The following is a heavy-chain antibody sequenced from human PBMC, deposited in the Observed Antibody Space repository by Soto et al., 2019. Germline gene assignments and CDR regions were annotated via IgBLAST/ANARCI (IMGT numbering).Heavy chain of an antibody. CDR1: GYSFTSYW. D-gene: IGHD3-10*01. V-gene: IGHV5-51*01. CDR3: ASSTRGVRGVIMGYYYYGMDV. J-gene: IGHJ6*02. Sequence: GESLKISCKGSGYSFTSYWIGWVRQMPGKGLEWMGIIYPGDSDTRYSPYFQGQVTISADKSISTAYLKWSSLKASDTAMYYCASSTRGVRGVIMGYYYYGMDVWGQGTTVTVSS. CDR2: IYPGDSDT.